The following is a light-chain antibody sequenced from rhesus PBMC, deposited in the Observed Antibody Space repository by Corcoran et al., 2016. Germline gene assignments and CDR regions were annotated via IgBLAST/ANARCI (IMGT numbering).Light chain of an antibody. CDR3: QQYSSSPFT. J-gene: IGKJ3*01. CDR2: KAS. V-gene: IGKV1-22*01. Sequence: DIQMTQSPSSLSASVGDRVTITCRASPSISSWLAWYQQQPGKAPKLLIYKASTVQSGVPSMFSGSGSWTDFTLTISSLQSEDFATYYCQQYSSSPFTFGPGTKLDIK. CDR1: PSISSW.